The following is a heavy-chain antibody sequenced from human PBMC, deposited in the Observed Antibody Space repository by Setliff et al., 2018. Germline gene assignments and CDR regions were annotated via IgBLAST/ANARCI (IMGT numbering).Heavy chain of an antibody. Sequence: SETLSLTCTVSGGSISSSNYYWGWLRQPPGKGLEWIGSIYYSGSTYYNPSLTSRVTMSVDTSKNQFSLKLSSVSAADTAVYYCARPLEESFGGVRDSAAFDVWGQGTMVTVSS. CDR2: IYYSGST. V-gene: IGHV4-39*01. D-gene: IGHD3-16*01. J-gene: IGHJ3*01. CDR3: ARPLEESFGGVRDSAAFDV. CDR1: GGSISSSNYY.